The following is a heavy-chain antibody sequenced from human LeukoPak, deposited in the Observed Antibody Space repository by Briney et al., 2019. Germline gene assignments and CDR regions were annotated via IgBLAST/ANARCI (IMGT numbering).Heavy chain of an antibody. CDR2: IYYSGST. D-gene: IGHD6-19*01. Sequence: SETLSLTCTVSGDSISSYYWSWIRQPLGKGLEWIGYIYYSGSTNYNPSLKSRVTISVDTSKNQFSLKLSSVTAADTAVYYCARHTYSSGPYDYWGQGSLVTVSS. CDR3: ARHTYSSGPYDY. V-gene: IGHV4-59*08. J-gene: IGHJ4*02. CDR1: GDSISSYY.